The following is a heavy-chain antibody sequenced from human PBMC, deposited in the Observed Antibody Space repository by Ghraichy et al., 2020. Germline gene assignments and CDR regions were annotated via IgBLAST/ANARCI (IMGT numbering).Heavy chain of an antibody. V-gene: IGHV3-30-3*01. CDR3: ARECGDFPPYWYFDL. D-gene: IGHD4-17*01. Sequence: GGSLRLSCAASGFTFSSYAMHWVRQAPGKGLEWVAVISYDGSNKYYADSVKGRFTISRDNSKNTLYLQMNSLRAEDTAVYYCARECGDFPPYWYFDLWGRGTLVTVSS. CDR1: GFTFSSYA. J-gene: IGHJ2*01. CDR2: ISYDGSNK.